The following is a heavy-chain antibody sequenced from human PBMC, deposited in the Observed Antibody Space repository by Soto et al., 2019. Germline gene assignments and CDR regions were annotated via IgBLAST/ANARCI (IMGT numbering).Heavy chain of an antibody. J-gene: IGHJ4*02. CDR1: GYAFTSYV. V-gene: IGHV1-18*01. D-gene: IGHD2-8*01. CDR3: ARSGAYCTSITCLFDSF. CDR2: ISAYNGDT. Sequence: ASVKVSCKSSGYAFTSYVYAWVRQAPGQGLEWMGWISAYNGDTNYAQKFQDRVTLTTDTSTTTVHMELRNLGSDDTAVYYCARSGAYCTSITCLFDSFWGLGTLVTVS.